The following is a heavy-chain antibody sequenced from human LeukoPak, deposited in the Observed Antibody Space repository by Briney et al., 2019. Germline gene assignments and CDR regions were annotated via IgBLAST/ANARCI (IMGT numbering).Heavy chain of an antibody. CDR3: AREQRTFDD. V-gene: IGHV3-7*03. Sequence: PGGSLRLSCVASGFTFSNYWMNWVRQAPGKGLEWVANIKPDGGEQYYVDSVKGRFTISRDNAENSLYLQLSSLRAEDTAVYYCAREQRTFDDWGQGILVTVSS. D-gene: IGHD5-24*01. CDR1: GFTFSNYW. CDR2: IKPDGGEQ. J-gene: IGHJ4*02.